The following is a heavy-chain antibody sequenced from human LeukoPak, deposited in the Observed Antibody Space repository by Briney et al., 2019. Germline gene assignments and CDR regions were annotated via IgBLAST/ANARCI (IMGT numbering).Heavy chain of an antibody. CDR1: GSSFTTYW. CDR3: AKDSRSSGWYNWFDP. Sequence: PGGSLRLSCAASGSSFTTYWMSWVRQAPGKGLEWVANIKQDGTEKYYVDSVKGRFTISRDNAKNSLYLQMNRLRAEDTAIYYCAKDSRSSGWYNWFDPWGQGTLVTVSS. D-gene: IGHD6-19*01. J-gene: IGHJ5*02. V-gene: IGHV3-7*03. CDR2: IKQDGTEK.